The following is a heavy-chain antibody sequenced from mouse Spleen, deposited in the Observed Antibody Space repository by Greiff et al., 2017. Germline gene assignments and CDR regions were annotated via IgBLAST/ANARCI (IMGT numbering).Heavy chain of an antibody. CDR1: GFTFSSYT. D-gene: IGHD2-13*01. J-gene: IGHJ3*01. V-gene: IGHV5-9*04. Sequence: EVKLVESGGGLVKPGGSLKLSCAASGFTFSSYTMSWVRQTPAKRLEWVATISSGGGNTYYPDSVKGRFTISRDNARNTLYLQMSSLRSEDTAMYYCARQRGDYVRFAYWGQGTLVTVSA. CDR3: ARQRGDYVRFAY. CDR2: ISSGGGNT.